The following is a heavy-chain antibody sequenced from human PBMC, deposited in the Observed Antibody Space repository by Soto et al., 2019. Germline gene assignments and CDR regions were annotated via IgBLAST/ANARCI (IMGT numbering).Heavy chain of an antibody. Sequence: QVQLQESGPGLVKPSQTLSLTCTVSGGSISSGGYYLSWIRQHPGKGLEWIGYIYYSGSTYYNPSLTSRVTISVATSKNPFSLKLTSVTAADTAVYYWARAVDTARCVFDYWGQGTLVTVSS. CDR1: GGSISSGGYY. V-gene: IGHV4-31*03. J-gene: IGHJ4*02. CDR2: IYYSGST. D-gene: IGHD5-18*01. CDR3: ARAVDTARCVFDY.